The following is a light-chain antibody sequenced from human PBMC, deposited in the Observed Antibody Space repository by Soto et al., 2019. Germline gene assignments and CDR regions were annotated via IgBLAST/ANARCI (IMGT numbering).Light chain of an antibody. V-gene: IGKV3-15*01. CDR3: QHYNNWPPYT. Sequence: EILMTQSPATLSVSPGERATLSCRASQSVSNNLAWYQQKVGQAPRLLIYGASTRATGIPARFSGSGSGTEFTLTISSLQSEDFGVYYCQHYNNWPPYTFGQGTKREIK. J-gene: IGKJ2*01. CDR2: GAS. CDR1: QSVSNN.